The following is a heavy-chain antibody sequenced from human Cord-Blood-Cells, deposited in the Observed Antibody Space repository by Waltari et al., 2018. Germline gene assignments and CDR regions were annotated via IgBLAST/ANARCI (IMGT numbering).Heavy chain of an antibody. CDR1: GYTFTRYA. D-gene: IGHD6-13*01. V-gene: IGHV1-3*01. J-gene: IGHJ3*02. Sequence: QVQLVQSGAEVKKPGASVKVSCKASGYTFTRYAMHWVRQAPGQRLEWMGWINAGNGNTKYSQKFQGRVTITRDTSASTAYMELSSLRSEDTAVYYCAHIAAAGYDAFDIWGQGTMVTVSS. CDR3: AHIAAAGYDAFDI. CDR2: INAGNGNT.